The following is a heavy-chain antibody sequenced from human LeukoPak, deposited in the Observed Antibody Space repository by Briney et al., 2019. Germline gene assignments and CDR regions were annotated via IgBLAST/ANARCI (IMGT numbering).Heavy chain of an antibody. CDR2: INTNSGGT. D-gene: IGHD1-14*01. CDR3: ARAANRYYYYGMDV. CDR1: GYRFTGYS. J-gene: IGHJ6*02. Sequence: ASVKVSCKGSGYRFTGYSMHWVRQAPGQGHEWMGGINTNSGGTKYAQKFKGRVNMKRETYMSTAYMELSRVGSDDTAVFYCARAANRYYYYGMDVWGQGTAVTVSS. V-gene: IGHV1-2*02.